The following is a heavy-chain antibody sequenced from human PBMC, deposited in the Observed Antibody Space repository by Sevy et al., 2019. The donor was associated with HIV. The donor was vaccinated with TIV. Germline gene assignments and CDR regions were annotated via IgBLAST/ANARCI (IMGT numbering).Heavy chain of an antibody. CDR2: ISDNGGGT. CDR1: GFTFSSYA. J-gene: IGHJ4*02. D-gene: IGHD2-15*01. CDR3: AKDSGGKGYDRLDY. Sequence: GGSLRLSCAASGFTFSSYAMTWIRQAPGKGLERVSSISDNGGGTYYADSVKGRFTISRDNSKNTLDLQMSSLRAEDIALYYCAKDSGGKGYDRLDYWGRGTRVTVSS. V-gene: IGHV3-23*01.